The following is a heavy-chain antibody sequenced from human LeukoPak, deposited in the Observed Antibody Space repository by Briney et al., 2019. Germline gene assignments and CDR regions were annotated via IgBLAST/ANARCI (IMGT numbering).Heavy chain of an antibody. Sequence: SETLSLTCAVYGGSFSGYYWSWIRQPPGKGLEWIGEINHSGSTNYNPSLKSRVTISVDTSKNQFSLKLSSVTAADTAVYYCARPGDYCSSTSCYFPAFDIWGQGTMVTVSS. CDR1: GGSFSGYY. J-gene: IGHJ3*02. D-gene: IGHD2-2*01. V-gene: IGHV4-34*01. CDR2: INHSGST. CDR3: ARPGDYCSSTSCYFPAFDI.